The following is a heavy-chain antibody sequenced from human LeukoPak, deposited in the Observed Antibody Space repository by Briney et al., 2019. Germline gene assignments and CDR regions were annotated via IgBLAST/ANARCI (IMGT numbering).Heavy chain of an antibody. Sequence: GGSLRLSCTASGLTFGDYAMSCFRQAPGEGLGRGGFIRSKAHGGTTEYAASVKGRFTISRDDSKSIAYLQMDSLKTEDTAVYYCTRAGRYCSGGSCYSFYWGQGTLVTVSS. CDR1: GLTFGDYA. CDR2: IRSKAHGGTT. J-gene: IGHJ4*02. D-gene: IGHD2-15*01. V-gene: IGHV3-49*03. CDR3: TRAGRYCSGGSCYSFY.